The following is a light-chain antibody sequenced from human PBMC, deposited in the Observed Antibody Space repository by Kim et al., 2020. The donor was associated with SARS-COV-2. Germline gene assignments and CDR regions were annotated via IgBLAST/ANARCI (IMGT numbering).Light chain of an antibody. V-gene: IGKV3-20*01. CDR2: GAS. CDR1: QSVSSSY. Sequence: SPGERATLSGRASQSVSSSYLAWYQQNPGQAPRLLIYGASSRATGIPDRFSGSGSGTDFTLTISRLEPEDFAVYYCQQYGSSPPYTFGQGTKLEIK. CDR3: QQYGSSPPYT. J-gene: IGKJ2*01.